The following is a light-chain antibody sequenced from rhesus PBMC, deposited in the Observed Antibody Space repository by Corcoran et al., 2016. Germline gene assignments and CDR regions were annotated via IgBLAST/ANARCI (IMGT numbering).Light chain of an antibody. Sequence: DIQMTQSPSSLSASVGDRVTVTCRASQGINKELSRYPQKPGKAPTLLIYATSSLQTGVPSRFSGSGSATYSTLTISSLRPDTVATYYFQQDYTTPWTFGQGTKVEIK. CDR2: ATS. CDR3: QQDYTTPWT. J-gene: IGKJ1*01. CDR1: QGINKE. V-gene: IGKV1-94*01.